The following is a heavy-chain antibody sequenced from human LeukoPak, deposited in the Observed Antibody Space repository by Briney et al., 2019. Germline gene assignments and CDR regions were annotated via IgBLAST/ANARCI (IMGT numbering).Heavy chain of an antibody. V-gene: IGHV3-73*01. J-gene: IGHJ4*02. D-gene: IGHD4/OR15-4a*01. CDR3: TLGAPADY. CDR1: GFTFSGSA. Sequence: GGSLRLSCAASGFTFSGSAMPWVRQASGKGLEWVGRIRSKANSYATAYAASVKGRFTISRDDSKNTAYLQMNSLKTEDTAVYYCTLGAPADYWGQGTLVTVSS. CDR2: IRSKANSYAT.